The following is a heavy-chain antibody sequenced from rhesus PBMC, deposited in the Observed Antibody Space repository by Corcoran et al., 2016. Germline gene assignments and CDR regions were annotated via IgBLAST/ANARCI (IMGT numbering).Heavy chain of an antibody. Sequence: QVRLQESGPGLVKPSETLSLTCDVSGVPITHNWWSWIRQPPGEGLEWIGEINGNGDTFYRNPSLESRVTISTDASKNQLSLKLRFVSAADTAVYYCVLDSLITKSAGDYWGQGTLVTVSS. D-gene: IGHD4-11*01. CDR1: GVPITHNW. J-gene: IGHJ4*01. CDR3: VLDSLITKSAGDY. CDR2: INGNGDTF. V-gene: IGHV4-80*01.